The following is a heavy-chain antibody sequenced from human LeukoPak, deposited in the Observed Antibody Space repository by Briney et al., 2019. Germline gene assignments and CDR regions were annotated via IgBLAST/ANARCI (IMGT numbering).Heavy chain of an antibody. Sequence: SETLSLTCTVSGGSISSYSYYWSWIRQPAGKGLEWIGRIYTRGNTNYNPSLKSRVTISVDTSKNQFSLKLSSVTAADTAVYYCARHSEYYYDSSGYFDYWGQGTLVTVSS. CDR2: IYTRGNT. V-gene: IGHV4-61*02. D-gene: IGHD3-22*01. J-gene: IGHJ4*02. CDR3: ARHSEYYYDSSGYFDY. CDR1: GGSISSYSYY.